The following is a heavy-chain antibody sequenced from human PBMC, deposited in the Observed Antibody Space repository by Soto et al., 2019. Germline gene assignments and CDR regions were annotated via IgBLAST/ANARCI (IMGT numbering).Heavy chain of an antibody. J-gene: IGHJ4*02. CDR1: GFTFTTYS. CDR2: ISSSSSYI. V-gene: IGHV3-21*01. D-gene: IGHD4-17*01. Sequence: EVQLVESGGGLVKPGGSLRLSCAASGFTFTTYSMNWVRQAPGKGLEWVSSISSSSSYIYYADSVKGRFTISRDNAKNSLYLQMNSLRAEDTAVYYCARDLYGDYAFDYWGPGTLVTVSS. CDR3: ARDLYGDYAFDY.